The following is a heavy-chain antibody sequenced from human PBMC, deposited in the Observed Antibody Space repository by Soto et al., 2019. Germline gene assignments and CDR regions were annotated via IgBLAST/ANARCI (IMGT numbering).Heavy chain of an antibody. CDR3: ASTGSYYESSGYYRY. Sequence: QVQLVQSGAEVKKPGSSVKVSCKASGGTFSSYAISWVRQAPGKGLEGMGGIIPIFGTANYAQKFQARVTITADESTSTAYMELSSLRSEDTAVYYCASTGSYYESSGYYRYWGQGTLVTVSS. CDR1: GGTFSSYA. D-gene: IGHD3-22*01. J-gene: IGHJ4*02. CDR2: IIPIFGTA. V-gene: IGHV1-69*01.